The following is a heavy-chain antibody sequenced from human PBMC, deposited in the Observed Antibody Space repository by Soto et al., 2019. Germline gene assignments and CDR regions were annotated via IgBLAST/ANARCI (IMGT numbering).Heavy chain of an antibody. CDR3: ARNSITILVGGWLEP. D-gene: IGHD3-3*01. V-gene: IGHV1-18*01. CDR2: ISTYNGNT. J-gene: IGHJ5*02. Sequence: QVQLVQSGAEVKKPGASVKVSCKASGYTFTSYGISWVRQAPGQGLEWMGWISTYNGNTNYAQKLQGRVTMTTETSTSIAYMERRSLRSDDTAVYYCARNSITILVGGWLEPWGQGTLVTVSS. CDR1: GYTFTSYG.